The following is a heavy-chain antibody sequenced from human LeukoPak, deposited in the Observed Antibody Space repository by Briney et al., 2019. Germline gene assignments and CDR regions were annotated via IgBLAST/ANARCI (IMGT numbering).Heavy chain of an antibody. V-gene: IGHV3-30-3*01. D-gene: IGHD6-13*01. CDR1: GFRFSDYA. Sequence: GGSLRLSCAASGFRFSDYAVHWLRQAPGKGLEWVAIISHNGGVTDHTDSVKGRFSVSRGSSDYFLYLQMDNLRLDDTAVYYCARDEGHSTNWGLFDFWGQGSLVTVS. CDR3: ARDEGHSTNWGLFDF. CDR2: ISHNGGVT. J-gene: IGHJ4*02.